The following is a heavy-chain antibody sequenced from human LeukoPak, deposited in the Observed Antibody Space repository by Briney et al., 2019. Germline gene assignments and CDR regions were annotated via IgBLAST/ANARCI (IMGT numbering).Heavy chain of an antibody. J-gene: IGHJ4*02. Sequence: PGQSLRLSCTTSGFIFGDYNMNWVRQAPRKGLEWVGYIRAKIHDGTTDFAASVKGRLTISRYDSKSIAYLQMTSLKSEDTAVYYCSRGQKDPYGPEFDYWGQGTLVTVSS. D-gene: IGHD3-10*01. CDR2: IRAKIHDGTT. V-gene: IGHV3-49*04. CDR3: SRGQKDPYGPEFDY. CDR1: GFIFGDYN.